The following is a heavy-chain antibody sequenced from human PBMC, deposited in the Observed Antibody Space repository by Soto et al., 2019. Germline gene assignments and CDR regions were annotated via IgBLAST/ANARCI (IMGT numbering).Heavy chain of an antibody. V-gene: IGHV4-39*01. Sequence: PSETLSLTCTVSGGSISSSSYYWGWIRQPPGKGLEWIGSIYYSGSTYYNPSLKSRVTISVDTSKNQFSLKLSSVTAADTAVYYCARQRKLYYFDYWGQGTLVTVSS. D-gene: IGHD2-15*01. CDR3: ARQRKLYYFDY. CDR1: GGSISSSSYY. CDR2: IYYSGST. J-gene: IGHJ4*02.